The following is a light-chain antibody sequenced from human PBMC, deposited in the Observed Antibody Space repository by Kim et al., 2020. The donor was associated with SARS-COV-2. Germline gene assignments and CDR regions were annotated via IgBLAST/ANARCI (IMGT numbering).Light chain of an antibody. J-gene: IGLJ2*01. CDR3: NSRDSNDNVV. CDR1: SLRSYY. CDR2: GKN. Sequence: VALGQTVRITCQGDSLRSYYSTWYQQKPGQAPILVIYGKNNRPAGIPDRFSGSSSGNTASLTITGTQAGDEADYYCNSRDSNDNVVFGGGTKLTVL. V-gene: IGLV3-19*01.